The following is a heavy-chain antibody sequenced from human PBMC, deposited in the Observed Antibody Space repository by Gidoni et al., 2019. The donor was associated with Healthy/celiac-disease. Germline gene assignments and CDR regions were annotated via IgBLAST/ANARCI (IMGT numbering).Heavy chain of an antibody. J-gene: IGHJ3*02. Sequence: QVQLVQSGAEVKKPGASVKVSCKASGYTFTTCYMHWVRQAPGPGLEWRGIIIPSGGSTSYAQKFQGRVTMTRDTSTSTVYMELSSLRSEDTAVYYCARSARSGSYPDAFDIWGQGTMVTVSS. CDR3: ARSARSGSYPDAFDI. CDR1: GYTFTTCY. V-gene: IGHV1-46*01. CDR2: IIPSGGST. D-gene: IGHD3-10*01.